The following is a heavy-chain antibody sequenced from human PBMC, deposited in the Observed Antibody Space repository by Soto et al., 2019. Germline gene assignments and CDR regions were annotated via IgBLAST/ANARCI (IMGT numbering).Heavy chain of an antibody. CDR1: GFTYSSNN. CDR3: ARGVGPSWSYYNSYFDY. D-gene: IGHD3-10*01. CDR2: ISSSSSYI. V-gene: IGHV3-21*01. J-gene: IGHJ4*02. Sequence: GGTLRRSGAAGGFTYSSNNLNWEPQAPGKGLEWVSSISSSSSYIYYADSVKGRFTISRDNAKNSLYLQMNSLRAEDTAVYYCARGVGPSWSYYNSYFDYWGQGT.